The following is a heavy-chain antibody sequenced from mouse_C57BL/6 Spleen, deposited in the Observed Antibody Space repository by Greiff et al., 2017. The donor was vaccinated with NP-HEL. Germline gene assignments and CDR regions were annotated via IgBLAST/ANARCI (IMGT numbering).Heavy chain of an antibody. V-gene: IGHV1-53*01. CDR2: INPSNGGT. J-gene: IGHJ4*01. CDR1: GYTFTSYW. Sequence: QAQLQQPGTELVKPGASVKLSCKASGYTFTSYWMHWVKQRPGQGLEWIGNINPSNGGTNYNEKFKSKATLTVDKSSSTAYMQLSSLTSEDSAVYYCARAAPTVVATDYAMDYWGQGTSVTVSS. D-gene: IGHD1-1*01. CDR3: ARAAPTVVATDYAMDY.